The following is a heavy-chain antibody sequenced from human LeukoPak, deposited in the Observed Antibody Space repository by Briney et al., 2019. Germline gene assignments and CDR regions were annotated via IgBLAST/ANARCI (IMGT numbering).Heavy chain of an antibody. D-gene: IGHD3-3*01. CDR2: ISGGGGST. CDR3: AKVKVVDFWSGYSAAYYFDY. Sequence: QSGGSLRLSCAASGFTFSSYAMSWVRQAPGKGLEWVSAISGGGGSTYYADSVKGRFTISRDNSKNTLYLQMNSLRAEDTAVYYCAKVKVVDFWSGYSAAYYFDYWGQGNLVTVSS. V-gene: IGHV3-23*01. CDR1: GFTFSSYA. J-gene: IGHJ4*02.